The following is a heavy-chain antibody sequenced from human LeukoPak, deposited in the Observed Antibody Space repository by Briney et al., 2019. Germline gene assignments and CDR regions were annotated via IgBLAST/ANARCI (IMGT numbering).Heavy chain of an antibody. CDR2: ISGSGGST. Sequence: GGSLRLSCAASGFTFSSYGMSWVRQAPGKGLEWVSAISGSGGSTYYADSVKGRFTISRDNSMNTLYLQMNSLRVEDTSVYYCARGGAKGSFDYWGQGTLVTVSS. V-gene: IGHV3-23*01. CDR1: GFTFSSYG. CDR3: ARGGAKGSFDY. J-gene: IGHJ4*02.